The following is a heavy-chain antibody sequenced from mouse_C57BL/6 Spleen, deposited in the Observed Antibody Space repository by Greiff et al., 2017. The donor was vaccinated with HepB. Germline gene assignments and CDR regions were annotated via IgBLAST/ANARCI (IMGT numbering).Heavy chain of an antibody. Sequence: QVQLQQPGAELVKPGASVKMSCKASGYTFTSYWITWVKQRPGQGLEWIGDIYPGSGSTNYNEKFKSKATLTVDTSSGTAYMQLSSLTSEDSAVYYCARSPLYGSSPYYFDYWGQGTTLTVSS. CDR1: GYTFTSYW. D-gene: IGHD1-1*01. V-gene: IGHV1-55*01. CDR2: IYPGSGST. CDR3: ARSPLYGSSPYYFDY. J-gene: IGHJ2*01.